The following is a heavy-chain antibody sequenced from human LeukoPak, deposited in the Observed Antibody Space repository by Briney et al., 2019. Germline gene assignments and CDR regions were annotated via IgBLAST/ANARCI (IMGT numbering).Heavy chain of an antibody. CDR2: ISGSGDNT. Sequence: GGSLKLSCAASGFSFSSYAMSWVRQAPGKGLEWVSSISGSGDNTYYAESVKGRFTISRDNAKNSLYLQMNSLRAEDTAVYYCARAPGIAAAGTFDTFDYWGQGTLVIVSS. D-gene: IGHD6-13*01. V-gene: IGHV3-23*01. CDR3: ARAPGIAAAGTFDTFDY. J-gene: IGHJ4*02. CDR1: GFSFSSYA.